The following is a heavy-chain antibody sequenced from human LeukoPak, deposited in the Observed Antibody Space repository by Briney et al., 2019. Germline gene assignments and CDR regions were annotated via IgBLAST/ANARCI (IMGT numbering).Heavy chain of an antibody. CDR2: ISYDGSNK. Sequence: GGSLRLSCAASGFTFSSYAMHWVRQAPGKGLEWVAVISYDGSNKYYADSVKGRFTISRDNSKNTLYLQMNSLRAEDTAVYYCARDSRVDYFDYWGQGTLVTVSS. J-gene: IGHJ4*02. D-gene: IGHD3-3*01. V-gene: IGHV3-30*04. CDR3: ARDSRVDYFDY. CDR1: GFTFSSYA.